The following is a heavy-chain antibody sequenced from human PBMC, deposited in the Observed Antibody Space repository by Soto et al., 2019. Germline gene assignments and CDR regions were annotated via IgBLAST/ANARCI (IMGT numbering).Heavy chain of an antibody. CDR2: IYTGGTT. Sequence: PGGSLRLSCAASGFTVSSNYMSWVRQAPGKGLEWVSIIYTGGTTYYADSVKGRFTISRDNSKNTLYLQMNSLRAEDTAVYFCARESRGGMDVWGQGTTVTVS. CDR1: GFTVSSNY. CDR3: ARESRGGMDV. V-gene: IGHV3-53*01. J-gene: IGHJ6*02.